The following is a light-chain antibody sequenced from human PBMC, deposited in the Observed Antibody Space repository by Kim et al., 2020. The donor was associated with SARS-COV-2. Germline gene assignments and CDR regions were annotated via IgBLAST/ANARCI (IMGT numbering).Light chain of an antibody. CDR3: SSRDGTNDIRNWV. Sequence: SSALTQDPSVSVALGQTVTITCQGDSLEKKLESWYQQRPGQAPVLVLYGRGHRPSGIPDRFSGSNSGDTASLTITGAQAEDEAVYYCSSRDGTNDIRNWVFGAGANLSVL. V-gene: IGLV3-19*01. CDR1: SLEKKL. CDR2: GRG. J-gene: IGLJ3*02.